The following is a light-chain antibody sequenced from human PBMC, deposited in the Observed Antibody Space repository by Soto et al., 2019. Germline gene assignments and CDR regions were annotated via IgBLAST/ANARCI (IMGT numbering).Light chain of an antibody. CDR1: QDTSNY. Sequence: DIQMTQSPSSLSASVGDRVTITCQASQDTSNYLNWYQQKPGEAPKLLIYEASNLHTGVPSRFSGSGSGTDFTFTISSLQPEDTATYYCQQYNNFPPTFGGGTKVEIK. V-gene: IGKV1-33*01. CDR3: QQYNNFPPT. J-gene: IGKJ4*01. CDR2: EAS.